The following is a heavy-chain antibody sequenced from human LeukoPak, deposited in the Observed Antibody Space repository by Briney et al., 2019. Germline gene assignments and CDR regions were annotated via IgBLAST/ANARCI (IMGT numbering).Heavy chain of an antibody. D-gene: IGHD6-19*01. J-gene: IGHJ4*02. V-gene: IGHV1-46*01. Sequence: RQAPGQXLEWMGIINLSGGSTSYAQKFQGRVTMTRDTSTSTVYMELSSLRSEDTAVYYCARDVVGSSGPPGYYFDYWGQGTLVTVSS. CDR3: ARDVVGSSGPPGYYFDY. CDR2: INLSGGST.